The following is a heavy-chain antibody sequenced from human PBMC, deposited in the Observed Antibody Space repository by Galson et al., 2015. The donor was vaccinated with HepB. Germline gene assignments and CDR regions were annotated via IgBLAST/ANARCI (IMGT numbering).Heavy chain of an antibody. CDR2: INSDGSST. CDR3: AREYCGGDCYSIPFDC. V-gene: IGHV3-74*01. D-gene: IGHD2-21*02. CDR1: GFTFSSYW. J-gene: IGHJ4*02. Sequence: SLRLSCAASGFTFSSYWMHWVRQAPGKGLVWVSRINSDGSSTSYADSVKGRFTISRDNAKNTLYLQMNSLRAEDTAVYHCAREYCGGDCYSIPFDCWGQGTLVTVSS.